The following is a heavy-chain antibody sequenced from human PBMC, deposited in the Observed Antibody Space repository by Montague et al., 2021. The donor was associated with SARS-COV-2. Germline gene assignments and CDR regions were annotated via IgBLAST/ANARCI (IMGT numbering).Heavy chain of an antibody. D-gene: IGHD3-10*01. Sequence: SETLSLTCTVSGGSISSSNYYWGWIRQPPGKGLDWIGNMYYSGSTYYNPSLKSRVTLSIDASKNQFSLKLSSVTAAATALYYCARDDIVLQGVTKGMDVWGQGTPVTVSS. V-gene: IGHV4-39*07. CDR2: MYYSGST. J-gene: IGHJ6*02. CDR1: GGSISSSNYY. CDR3: ARDDIVLQGVTKGMDV.